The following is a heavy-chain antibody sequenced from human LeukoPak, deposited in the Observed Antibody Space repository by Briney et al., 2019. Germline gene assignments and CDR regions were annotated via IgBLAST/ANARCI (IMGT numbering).Heavy chain of an antibody. CDR1: GFTFGDYA. Sequence: GGSLRLSCTASGFTFGDYAMSWVRQAPGKGLEWVANIKQDGSEKYYVDSVKGRFTISRDNAKNSLYLQMNSLRAEDTAVYYCARAYSSSWSDAFDIWGQGTMVTVSS. D-gene: IGHD6-13*01. CDR3: ARAYSSSWSDAFDI. V-gene: IGHV3-7*01. J-gene: IGHJ3*02. CDR2: IKQDGSEK.